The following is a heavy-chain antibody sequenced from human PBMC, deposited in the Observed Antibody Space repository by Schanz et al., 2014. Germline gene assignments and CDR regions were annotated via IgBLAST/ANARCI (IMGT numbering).Heavy chain of an antibody. CDR3: TRDRGALINHNDALDL. Sequence: DVQLVESGGGLVQPGGSLRLSCAASGFTFNNYAMNWVRQAPGKGLEWVSLISASGAGIYYVDSVKGRFIISRDNSKNTVYLQMNSLRSEDTAVYYCTRDRGALINHNDALDLWGQGTMVSVSS. V-gene: IGHV3-23*04. D-gene: IGHD3-16*01. CDR2: ISASGAGI. J-gene: IGHJ3*01. CDR1: GFTFNNYA.